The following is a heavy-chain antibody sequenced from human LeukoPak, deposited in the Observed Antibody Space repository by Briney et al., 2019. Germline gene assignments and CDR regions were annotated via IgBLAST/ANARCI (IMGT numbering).Heavy chain of an antibody. CDR3: ARQDGSYYSDY. D-gene: IGHD1-26*01. V-gene: IGHV4-39*01. J-gene: IGHJ4*02. CDR2: IYYSGST. CDR1: GGSISSSSYY. Sequence: SETLSLTCTVSGGSISSSSYYWGWIRQPPGKGLEWIGSIYYSGSTDYNPSLKSRVTISVDTSKNQFSLKLSSVTAADTAVYYRARQDGSYYSDYWGQGTLVTVSS.